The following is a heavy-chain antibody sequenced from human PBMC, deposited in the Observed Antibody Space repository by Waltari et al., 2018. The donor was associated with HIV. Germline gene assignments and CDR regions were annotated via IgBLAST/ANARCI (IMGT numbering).Heavy chain of an antibody. D-gene: IGHD3-3*02. J-gene: IGHJ1*01. CDR3: ARARITVLGPSHPPQYFQH. CDR1: GYTFTGYY. CDR2: INPNSGGT. V-gene: IGHV1-2*02. Sequence: QVQLVQSGAEVKKPGASVKVSCKASGYTFTGYYMHWVRQAPGQGLEWMGWINPNSGGTNYAQKFQGRVTMTRDTSISTAYMELSRLRSDDTAVYYCARARITVLGPSHPPQYFQHWGQGTLVTVSS.